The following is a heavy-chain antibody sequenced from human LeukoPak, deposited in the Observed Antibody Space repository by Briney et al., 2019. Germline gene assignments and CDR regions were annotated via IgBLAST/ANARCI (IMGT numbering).Heavy chain of an antibody. J-gene: IGHJ4*02. V-gene: IGHV3-30*14. CDR1: GFTFSHYA. CDR3: ASQGSGYYRAFDY. Sequence: GGSLRLSCAASGFTFSHYAIHWVRQAPGKGLEWVALILYDGSNEYYADSVKGRFSISRDNSKNTLYLQMNSLRAEDTAVYYCASQGSGYYRAFDYWGQGTLVAVSS. CDR2: ILYDGSNE. D-gene: IGHD3-22*01.